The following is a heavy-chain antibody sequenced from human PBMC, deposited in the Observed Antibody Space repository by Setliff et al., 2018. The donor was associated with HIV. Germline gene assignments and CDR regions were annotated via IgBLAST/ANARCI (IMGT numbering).Heavy chain of an antibody. D-gene: IGHD2-21*01. J-gene: IGHJ4*02. CDR3: AKGCGGAGFCYYADY. Sequence: GGSLRLSCAASGFSVSSDNMAWVRQAPGKGLEWVAIISYDGTSKHYADSVKGRFTISRDNSKNTLYLHMNNLRGDDTAVYYCAKGCGGAGFCYYADYWGQGTVVTVSS. CDR2: ISYDGTSK. V-gene: IGHV3-30*18. CDR1: GFSVSSDN.